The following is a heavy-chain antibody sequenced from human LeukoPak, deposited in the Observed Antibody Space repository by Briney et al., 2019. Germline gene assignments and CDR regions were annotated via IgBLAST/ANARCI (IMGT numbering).Heavy chain of an antibody. CDR2: MNPNSGNT. CDR3: ARGLWYSSSCHDY. J-gene: IGHJ4*02. Sequence: GASVKVSCKASGYTFTSYDINWVRQATGQGLEWMGWMNPNSGNTGYAQKSQGRVTTTRNTSISTAYMELSSLRSEDTAVYYCARGLWYSSSCHDYWGQGTLVTVSS. CDR1: GYTFTSYD. D-gene: IGHD6-13*01. V-gene: IGHV1-8*01.